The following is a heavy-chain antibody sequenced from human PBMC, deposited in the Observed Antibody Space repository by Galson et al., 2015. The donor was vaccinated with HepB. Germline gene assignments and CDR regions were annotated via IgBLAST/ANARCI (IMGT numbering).Heavy chain of an antibody. CDR2: INDSGST. D-gene: IGHD2-8*02. CDR1: GGSLSNYQ. Sequence: ETLSLTCAVYGGSLSNYQWNWIRQPPGKGLEWIGEINDSGSTNYKPSLKSRVTILIDKSKKQVSLRLSSITAADTAVYYCAGGGAFCTGISCHPLDSWGQGTLVTV. J-gene: IGHJ4*02. V-gene: IGHV4-34*01. CDR3: AGGGAFCTGISCHPLDS.